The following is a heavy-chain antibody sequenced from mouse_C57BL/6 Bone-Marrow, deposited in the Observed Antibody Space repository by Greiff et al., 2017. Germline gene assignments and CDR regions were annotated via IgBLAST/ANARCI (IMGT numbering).Heavy chain of an antibody. Sequence: VKLMESGAELARPGASVKLSCKASGYTFTSYGISWVKQRTGQGLEWIGEIYPRSGNTYYNEKFKGKATLTADKSSSTAYMELRSLTSEDSAVYFWARGWGSIFDYWGQGTTLTVSS. CDR2: IYPRSGNT. CDR3: ARGWGSIFDY. D-gene: IGHD1-1*01. J-gene: IGHJ2*01. CDR1: GYTFTSYG. V-gene: IGHV1-81*01.